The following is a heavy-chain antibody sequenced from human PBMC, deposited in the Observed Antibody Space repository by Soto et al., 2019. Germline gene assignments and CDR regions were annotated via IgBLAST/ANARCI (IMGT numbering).Heavy chain of an antibody. J-gene: IGHJ4*02. V-gene: IGHV3-7*01. CDR2: IKQDGSEK. CDR1: GFTFETSW. CDR3: VRERISS. D-gene: IGHD2-15*01. Sequence: EVQLVESGGGLVQPGGSLRLSCAASGFTFETSWMTWVRQAPGKGLEWVANIKQDGSEKYYVDSVKGRCTISRDNAKNSLYLQMNSLRVEDTAVYFCVRERISSWGQGTLVTVSS.